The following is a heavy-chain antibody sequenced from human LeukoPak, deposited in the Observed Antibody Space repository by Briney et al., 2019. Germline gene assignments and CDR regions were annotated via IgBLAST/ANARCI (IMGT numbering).Heavy chain of an antibody. CDR1: GFSFSGHW. D-gene: IGHD5-18*01. V-gene: IGHV3-74*01. J-gene: IGHJ4*02. CDR3: ARETDSYGYYFDH. Sequence: GGSLRLSCTASGFSFSGHWMHWARQLPGKGLVWVSRISPTGSTTSYADSVKGRFTVSRDNSKNTLYLQMNSLRAEDTAVYYCARETDSYGYYFDHWGQGTLVTVSS. CDR2: ISPTGSTT.